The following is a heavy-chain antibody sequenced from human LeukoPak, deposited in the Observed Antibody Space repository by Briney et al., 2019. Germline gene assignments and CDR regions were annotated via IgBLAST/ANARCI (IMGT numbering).Heavy chain of an antibody. J-gene: IGHJ4*02. V-gene: IGHV4-59*01. CDR1: GGSISSYY. CDR3: ARLGSSYYDSSGYYAN. D-gene: IGHD3-22*01. Sequence: SETLSLTCTVSGGSISSYYWSWIRQPPGKGLEWIGYIYYSGGTNSNPSLKSRVTISMDTSKDQFSLKLSSVTAADTAVYYCARLGSSYYDSSGYYANWGQGTLVTVSS. CDR2: IYYSGGT.